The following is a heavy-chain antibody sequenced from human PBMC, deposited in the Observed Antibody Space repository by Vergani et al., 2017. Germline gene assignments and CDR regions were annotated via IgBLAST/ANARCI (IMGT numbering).Heavy chain of an antibody. CDR1: GYTFTSYA. J-gene: IGHJ4*02. V-gene: IGHV1-3*01. D-gene: IGHD1-20*01. Sequence: QVQLVQSGAEVKKPGASVKVSCKASGYTFTSYAMHWVRQAPGQRLEWMGWINAGNGNTKYSQKFQGRVTITRDTSASTACMELSSLRSEDTAVYYCARGYNWNYPDYWGQGTLVTVSS. CDR3: ARGYNWNYPDY. CDR2: INAGNGNT.